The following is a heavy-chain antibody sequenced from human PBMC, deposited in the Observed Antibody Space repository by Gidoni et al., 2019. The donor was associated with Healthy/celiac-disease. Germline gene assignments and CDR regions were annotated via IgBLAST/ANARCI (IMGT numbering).Heavy chain of an antibody. CDR3: ARDRRGLGYCSGGSCYAPSFSGMDV. CDR2: IYSGGST. J-gene: IGHJ6*02. CDR1: GFTVSSNY. V-gene: IGHV3-53*01. D-gene: IGHD2-15*01. Sequence: EVQLVESGGGLIQPGGSLRLSCAASGFTVSSNYMSWVRQAPGKGLEWVSVIYSGGSTYYADSVKGRFTISRDNSKNTLYLQMNSLRAEDTAVYYCARDRRGLGYCSGGSCYAPSFSGMDVWGQGTTVTVSS.